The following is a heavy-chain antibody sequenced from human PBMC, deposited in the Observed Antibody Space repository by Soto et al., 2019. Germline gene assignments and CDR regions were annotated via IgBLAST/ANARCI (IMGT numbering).Heavy chain of an antibody. Sequence: QVQLVQSGAEVKKPGASVKVSCKASGYTFTTYGISWVRQAPGQGLEWMGWISTYNGNTNYAQKLQGRVTVTRDISTSTAYMELRSLRSDDTAVYFCARDHCSGGSCYFYYGMNVWGQGTTVTVSS. CDR2: ISTYNGNT. V-gene: IGHV1-18*01. D-gene: IGHD2-15*01. CDR1: GYTFTTYG. J-gene: IGHJ6*02. CDR3: ARDHCSGGSCYFYYGMNV.